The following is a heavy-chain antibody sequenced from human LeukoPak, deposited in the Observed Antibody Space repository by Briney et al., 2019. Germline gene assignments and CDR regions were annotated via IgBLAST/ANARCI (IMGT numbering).Heavy chain of an antibody. D-gene: IGHD1-26*01. CDR3: ATSYYDDYFDY. Sequence: PSETLSLTCAVYGGSFSGYYWSWIRQPPGKGLEWIGEINHSGSTNYNPSLKSRVTISVDTSKNQFSLKLSSVTAADTAVYYCATSYYDDYFDYWGQGTLVTVSS. V-gene: IGHV4-34*01. CDR1: GGSFSGYY. CDR2: INHSGST. J-gene: IGHJ4*02.